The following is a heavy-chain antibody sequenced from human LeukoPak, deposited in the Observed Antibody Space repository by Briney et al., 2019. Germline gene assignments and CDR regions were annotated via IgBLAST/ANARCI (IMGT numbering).Heavy chain of an antibody. V-gene: IGHV1-18*01. J-gene: IGHJ4*02. CDR2: ISGYNGNT. CDR1: GYTFTSYG. Sequence: EASVKVSCKASGYTFTSYGISWVRQAPGQGLEWMGWISGYNGNTNYAQKLQGRVTMTRDTSTSTLYMELSSLRPEDTAVYYCVRDGWSEMGTILREVVSDYWGQGTLVTVSS. CDR3: VRDGWSEMGTILREVVSDY. D-gene: IGHD5-24*01.